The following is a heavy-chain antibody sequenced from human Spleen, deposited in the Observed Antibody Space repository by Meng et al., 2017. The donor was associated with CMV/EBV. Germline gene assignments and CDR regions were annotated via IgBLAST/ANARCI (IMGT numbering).Heavy chain of an antibody. CDR1: GYTFTGYY. CDR3: ARSEFKTTIFGGVILPFDP. CDR2: INPNSGDT. D-gene: IGHD3-3*01. V-gene: IGHV1-2*02. J-gene: IGHJ5*02. Sequence: ASVKVSCKASGYTFTGYYIHWVRQAPGQGLEWMGWINPNSGDTNYAQKIQGRATMTRDTSLSTAYMELSRVRSEDTAVYFCARSEFKTTIFGGVILPFDPWGQGTLVTVSS.